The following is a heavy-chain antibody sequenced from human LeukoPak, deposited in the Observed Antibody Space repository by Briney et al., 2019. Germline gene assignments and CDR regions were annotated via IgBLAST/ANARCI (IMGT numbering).Heavy chain of an antibody. CDR2: IYHSGST. CDR3: ARGRSWGFLEWLLLPFDY. CDR1: GGSISSGGYY. D-gene: IGHD3-3*01. V-gene: IGHV4-30-2*01. J-gene: IGHJ4*02. Sequence: SETLSLTCTVSGGSISSGGYYWSWIRQPPGKGLEWIGYIYHSGSTYYNPSLKSRVTISVDRSKNQFSLKLSSVTAADTAVYYCARGRSWGFLEWLLLPFDYWGQGTLVTVSS.